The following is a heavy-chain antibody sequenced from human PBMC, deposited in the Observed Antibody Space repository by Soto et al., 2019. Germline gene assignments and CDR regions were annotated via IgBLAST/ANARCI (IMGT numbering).Heavy chain of an antibody. D-gene: IGHD1-26*01. V-gene: IGHV4-59*01. CDR2: IYYSGST. CDR3: ARGGVGANWPNAFDI. J-gene: IGHJ3*02. Sequence: SETLSLTCTVSGAPITINYWSWIRQAPGKGLEWIGYIYYSGSTTYNPSLKSRVTMSADTSKDQFSLKLNSVTAADTAVYYCARGGVGANWPNAFDIWGQGTMVTVSS. CDR1: GAPITINY.